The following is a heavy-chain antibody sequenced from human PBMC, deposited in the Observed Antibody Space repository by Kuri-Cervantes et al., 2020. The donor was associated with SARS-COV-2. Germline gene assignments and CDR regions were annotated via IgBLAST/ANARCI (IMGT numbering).Heavy chain of an antibody. D-gene: IGHD6-6*01. CDR3: AKDRSESSSSPGFGS. V-gene: IGHV3-21*04. CDR1: GFTFSSYS. J-gene: IGHJ4*02. CDR2: ISSSSSYI. Sequence: GESLKISCAASGFTFSSYSMNWVRQAPGKGLEWVSSISSSSSYIYYADSVKGRFTISRDNSKNSLYLQMNSLRPEDTALYYCAKDRSESSSSPGFGSWGQGTLVTVSS.